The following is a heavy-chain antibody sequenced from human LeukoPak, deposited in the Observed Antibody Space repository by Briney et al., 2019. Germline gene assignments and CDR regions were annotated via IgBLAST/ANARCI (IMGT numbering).Heavy chain of an antibody. Sequence: EASVNVSCTASGYTFTSYGISWVRQAPGQGLEWMGWIGAYNGNTNYAQKLQGRVTMTTDTSTSTAYMELRSLRSGDTAVYYCARDDRIVGSSDYWGQGTLVTVSS. J-gene: IGHJ4*02. CDR2: IGAYNGNT. CDR3: ARDDRIVGSSDY. D-gene: IGHD1-26*01. V-gene: IGHV1-18*01. CDR1: GYTFTSYG.